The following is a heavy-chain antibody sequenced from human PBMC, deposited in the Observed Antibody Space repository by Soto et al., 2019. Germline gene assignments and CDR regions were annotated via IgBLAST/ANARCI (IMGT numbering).Heavy chain of an antibody. CDR2: IYDSGTI. V-gene: IGHV4-59*08. CDR1: GGSVSGYY. J-gene: IGHJ4*02. CDR3: ARHYASGTYPLEY. Sequence: TSETLSLTCTVSGGSVSGYYWSWIRQSPENGLQWIVYIYDSGTINYNPSLKSRITVSVDTSKNQVSLKLSSVTAADTAVYYCARHYASGTYPLEYWGQGTLVTVSS. D-gene: IGHD3-10*01.